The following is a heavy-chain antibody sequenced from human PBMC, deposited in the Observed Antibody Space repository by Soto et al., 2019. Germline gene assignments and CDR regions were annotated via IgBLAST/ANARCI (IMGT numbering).Heavy chain of an antibody. CDR2: INTNGNYT. J-gene: IGHJ4*02. V-gene: IGHV3-74*01. CDR1: GITFSSYW. Sequence: GGSLRLSCAASGITFSSYWMHWVRQAPGKGLVWVSRINTNGNYTTYADSVKGRFTISRDNAKNTLYLQMNSLRVEDTALYYCTRSSNSYLAYWGQGTLVTVSS. D-gene: IGHD3-22*01. CDR3: TRSSNSYLAY.